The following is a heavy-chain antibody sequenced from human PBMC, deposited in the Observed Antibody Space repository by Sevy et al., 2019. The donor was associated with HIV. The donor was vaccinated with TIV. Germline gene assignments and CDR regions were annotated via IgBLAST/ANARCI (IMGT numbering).Heavy chain of an antibody. CDR1: GFAFYDYS. CDR2: LYFGCGKI. J-gene: IGHJ4*02. D-gene: IGHD2-8*01. Sequence: GGSLRLSCAASGFAFYDYSMSWIRQAPGKGLEWVATLYFGCGKINYADSVKGRFTISRDNAKNSFNLQMDNLRVEDTAIYYCARVGCTSPEDYWGQGTRVTVSS. V-gene: IGHV3-21*04. CDR3: ARVGCTSPEDY.